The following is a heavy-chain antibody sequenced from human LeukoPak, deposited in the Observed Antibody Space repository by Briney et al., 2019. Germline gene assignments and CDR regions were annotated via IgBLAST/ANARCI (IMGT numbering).Heavy chain of an antibody. CDR3: ARDRIASRPDADSGYYYMDV. CDR2: INPNSGGT. D-gene: IGHD6-6*01. Sequence: ASVKVSSKASGYTFTGCYMHWVRQATGQGLEWMGWINPNSGGTNYAQKFQGRVTMTRDTSISTAYMELSRLRSDDTAVYYCARDRIASRPDADSGYYYMDVWGKGTTVTVSS. V-gene: IGHV1-2*02. CDR1: GYTFTGCY. J-gene: IGHJ6*03.